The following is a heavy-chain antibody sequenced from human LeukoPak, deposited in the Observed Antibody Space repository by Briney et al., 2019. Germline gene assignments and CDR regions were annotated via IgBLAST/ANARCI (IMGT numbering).Heavy chain of an antibody. CDR2: IYYSGST. D-gene: IGHD5-12*01. V-gene: IGHV4-59*01. CDR3: ARFSGYDAFDI. Sequence: SETLSLTCTVSGGSISSYYWSWIRQPPGKGLEWIGYIYYSGSTNYSPSLKSRVTISVDTSKNQFSLKLSSVTAADTAVYYCARFSGYDAFDIWGQGTMVTVSS. J-gene: IGHJ3*02. CDR1: GGSISSYY.